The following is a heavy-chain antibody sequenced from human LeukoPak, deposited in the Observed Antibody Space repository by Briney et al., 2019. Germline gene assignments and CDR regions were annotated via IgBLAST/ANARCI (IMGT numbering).Heavy chain of an antibody. CDR1: GFTFSSYG. D-gene: IGHD3-10*01. J-gene: IGHJ5*02. CDR2: IRYDGSNK. V-gene: IGHV3-30*02. CDR3: AKDMVRVNWFDP. Sequence: GGSLRLSCAASGFTFSSYGMHWVRQAPGKGLEWVAFIRYDGSNKYYVDSVKGRFTISRGNSKNTLYLQMNSLRAEDTAVYYCAKDMVRVNWFDPWGQGTLVTVSS.